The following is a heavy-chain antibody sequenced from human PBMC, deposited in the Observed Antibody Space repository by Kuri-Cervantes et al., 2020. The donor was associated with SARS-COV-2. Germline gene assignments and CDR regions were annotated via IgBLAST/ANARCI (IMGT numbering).Heavy chain of an antibody. CDR2: INHSGST. V-gene: IGHV4-34*01. J-gene: IGHJ6*03. CDR3: ARDGHSYDYYYHYFYMDV. Sequence: SQTLSLTCAVYGGSFSGYYWSWIRQPPGKGLEWIGEINHSGSTNYNPSLKSRVTISVDTSKNQFSLKLSSVTATDTAVYYCARDGHSYDYYYHYFYMDVWGKGTTVTVSS. CDR1: GGSFSGYY. D-gene: IGHD3-16*01.